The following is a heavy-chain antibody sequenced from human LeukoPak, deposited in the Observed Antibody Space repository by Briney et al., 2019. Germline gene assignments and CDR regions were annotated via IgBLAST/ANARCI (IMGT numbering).Heavy chain of an antibody. CDR2: IIPIFGTA. CDR1: GGTFSSYA. D-gene: IGHD1-14*01. Sequence: SVKVSCKASGGTFSSYAISWVRQAPGQGLEWMGGIIPIFGTANYAQKFQGRVTMTRDTSISTAYMELGSLRSDDTAVYYCARDQGTPVDYWGQGTLVTVSS. J-gene: IGHJ4*02. CDR3: ARDQGTPVDY. V-gene: IGHV1-69*05.